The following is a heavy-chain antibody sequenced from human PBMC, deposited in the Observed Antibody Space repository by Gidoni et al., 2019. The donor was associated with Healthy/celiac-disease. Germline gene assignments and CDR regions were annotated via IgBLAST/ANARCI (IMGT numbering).Heavy chain of an antibody. Sequence: QVQLQQWGAGLLKPSETLSLTCAVYGGSFSGYYWSWIRQPPGKGLEWIGEINHSGSTNYNPSLKSRVTISVDTSKNQFSLKLSSVTAADTAVYYCARGRIGDYVWGSYRYVRHAFDIWGQGTMVTVSS. CDR1: GGSFSGYY. D-gene: IGHD3-16*02. CDR3: ARGRIGDYVWGSYRYVRHAFDI. J-gene: IGHJ3*02. CDR2: INHSGST. V-gene: IGHV4-34*01.